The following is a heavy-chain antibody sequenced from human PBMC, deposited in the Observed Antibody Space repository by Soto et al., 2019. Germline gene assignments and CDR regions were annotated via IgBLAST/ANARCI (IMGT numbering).Heavy chain of an antibody. CDR1: GGSFTSNNW. Sequence: PSETLSLTCAVSGGSFTSNNWWTWVRQPPGQGLAWIGEIYRTGSTNYNPSLGSRVTISLDKSENQFSLKVTSVTAADTAVYYCARRDPRTSVDYWAQGTLVTVSS. J-gene: IGHJ4*02. V-gene: IGHV4-4*02. CDR3: ARRDPRTSVDY. D-gene: IGHD1-7*01. CDR2: IYRTGST.